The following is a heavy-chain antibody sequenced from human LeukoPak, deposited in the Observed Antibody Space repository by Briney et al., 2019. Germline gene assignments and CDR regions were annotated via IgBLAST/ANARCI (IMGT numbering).Heavy chain of an antibody. V-gene: IGHV1-46*01. Sequence: ASVKVSCKASGYTFTINHIHWVRQAPGQGLEWMGVINPSGDSTTYAQNFQGRVTMTRDTSTSTVYMELRSLRSEDTAIYYCAKLATSDTGGTYWGQGTLVTVSS. J-gene: IGHJ4*02. CDR2: INPSGDST. CDR3: AKLATSDTGGTY. CDR1: GYTFTINH. D-gene: IGHD3-3*02.